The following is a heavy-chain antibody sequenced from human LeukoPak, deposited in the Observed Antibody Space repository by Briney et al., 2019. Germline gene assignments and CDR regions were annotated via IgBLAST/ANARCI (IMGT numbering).Heavy chain of an antibody. D-gene: IGHD1-26*01. V-gene: IGHV4-39*07. J-gene: IGHJ4*02. CDR1: GGSISSSSDY. Sequence: SETLSLTCTVSGGSISSSSDYWGWIRQPPGKGLEWIGSIYYSGNTYYNPSLKSRVTISVDTSKNQFSLKLNSLTAADTAVYYCVRGRVGGSYWGQGTLVTVSS. CDR3: VRGRVGGSY. CDR2: IYYSGNT.